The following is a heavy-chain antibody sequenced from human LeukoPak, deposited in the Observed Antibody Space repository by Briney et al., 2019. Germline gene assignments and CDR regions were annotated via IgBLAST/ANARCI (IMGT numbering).Heavy chain of an antibody. Sequence: ASVKVSCKASGYTFTSYGISWVRQAPGQGLEWMGWISAYNGNTNYAQKLQGRVTMTTDTSTSTAYMELRSLRSDDTAVYYCARAKYYDILTGYPEGFDPWGQGTLVTVSS. J-gene: IGHJ5*02. V-gene: IGHV1-18*01. CDR1: GYTFTSYG. D-gene: IGHD3-9*01. CDR3: ARAKYYDILTGYPEGFDP. CDR2: ISAYNGNT.